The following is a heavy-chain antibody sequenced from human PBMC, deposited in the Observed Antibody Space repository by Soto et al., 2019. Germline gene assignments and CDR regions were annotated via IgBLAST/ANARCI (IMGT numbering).Heavy chain of an antibody. CDR3: AKESERTVAGTYFDY. CDR1: GGKCVGYG. V-gene: IGHV3-23*01. Sequence: AGGSLRLSWAASGGKCVGYGRRWVRKTQGKGLEWVSAISGSGGSTYYADSVKGRFTISRDNSKNTLYLQMNSLRAEDTAVYYCAKESERTVAGTYFDYWGQGTLVTVAS. D-gene: IGHD6-19*01. J-gene: IGHJ4*02. CDR2: ISGSGGST.